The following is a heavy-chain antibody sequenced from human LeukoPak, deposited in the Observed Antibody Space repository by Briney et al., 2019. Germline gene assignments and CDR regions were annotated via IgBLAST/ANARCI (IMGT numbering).Heavy chain of an antibody. CDR2: ISASGGST. Sequence: GGSLRLSCAASEFTFSSYAMQWVRQAPEKGLEWVSGISASGGSTWYADSVKGRFTISRDHSKNTLYLQMNSLRAEDTAVYYCAKYVSAKGPPYALDVWGQGTTVTVSS. V-gene: IGHV3-23*01. CDR3: AKYVSAKGPPYALDV. CDR1: EFTFSSYA. J-gene: IGHJ6*02. D-gene: IGHD2/OR15-2a*01.